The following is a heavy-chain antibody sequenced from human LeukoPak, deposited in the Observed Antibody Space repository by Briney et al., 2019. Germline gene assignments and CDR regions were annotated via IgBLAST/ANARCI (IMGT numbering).Heavy chain of an antibody. CDR1: GFIFYDYA. CDR3: ARESESSGCDDF. V-gene: IGHV3-43*02. J-gene: IGHJ4*02. CDR2: ISGDGGST. Sequence: PGGSLRLSCAAPGFIFYDYAIYCVRQPPGKGLEWVSLISGDGGSTFYADSVKGRFTISRDNSKNSLYLQMSSLRIEDTALYYCARESESSGCDDFWGQGTLVTVSS. D-gene: IGHD3-22*01.